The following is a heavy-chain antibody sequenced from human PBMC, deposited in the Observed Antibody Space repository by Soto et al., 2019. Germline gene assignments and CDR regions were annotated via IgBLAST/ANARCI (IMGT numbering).Heavy chain of an antibody. CDR3: AKRDMQVSATPFFDH. V-gene: IGHV3-23*01. CDR2: ISGSGDST. Sequence: EVQLLESGGGLVLPGGSLRLSCAASGFTFNNYAMNWVRQAPGKGLEWVSEISGSGDSTFFPDSVKGLFTISRYTSKNTLYLLMNSLSSEDTAIYYCAKRDMQVSATPFFDHWGPGNLVSVSS. J-gene: IGHJ4*02. D-gene: IGHD2-15*01. CDR1: GFTFNNYA.